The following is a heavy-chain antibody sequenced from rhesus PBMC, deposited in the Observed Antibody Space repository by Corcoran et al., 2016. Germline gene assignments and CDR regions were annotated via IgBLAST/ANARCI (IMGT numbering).Heavy chain of an antibody. Sequence: QLQLQESGPGLVKPSETLSLTCAVSGGSISSGYYYWSWIRQPPGKGLEWIGYITYSGSTSYNPSLKSRVTSSRDTSKNQFSLKLSSVAAADTAVYYCARVGGIAAGHAEYFEFWGQGALVTVSS. CDR3: ARVGGIAAGHAEYFEF. V-gene: IGHV4-122*02. CDR2: ITYSGST. CDR1: GGSISSGYYY. J-gene: IGHJ1*01. D-gene: IGHD6-13*01.